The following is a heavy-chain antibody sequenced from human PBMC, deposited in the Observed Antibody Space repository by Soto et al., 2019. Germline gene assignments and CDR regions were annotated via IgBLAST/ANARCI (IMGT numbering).Heavy chain of an antibody. CDR3: TRQFGNYFGV. CDR2: TYYRSKWYT. Sequence: SQTLSLTCAISGDSVSSNIAAWHWVRQSPSRGLEWLGRTYYRSKWYTDYVASVNTRMNINPDTSKNQFSLQLNSVTPEDTAVYYCTRQFGNYFGVWGQGTTVTVSS. V-gene: IGHV6-1*01. D-gene: IGHD1-26*01. J-gene: IGHJ6*02. CDR1: GDSVSSNIAA.